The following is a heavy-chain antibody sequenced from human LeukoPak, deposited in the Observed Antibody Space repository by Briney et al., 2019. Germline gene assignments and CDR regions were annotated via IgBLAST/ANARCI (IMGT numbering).Heavy chain of an antibody. CDR2: IIPIFGIA. J-gene: IGHJ4*02. V-gene: IGHV1-69*04. CDR1: GGTFSSYA. CDR3: ATDAGYCSSTSCYNFDY. D-gene: IGHD2-2*01. Sequence: SVKVSCKASGGTFSSYAISWVRQAPGQGLEWMGRIIPIFGIANYAQKFQGRVTITADKSTSTAYMELSSLRSEDTAVYYCATDAGYCSSTSCYNFDYWGQGTLVTVSS.